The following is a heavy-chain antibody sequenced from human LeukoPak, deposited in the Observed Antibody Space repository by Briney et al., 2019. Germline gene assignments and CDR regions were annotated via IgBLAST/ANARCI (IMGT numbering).Heavy chain of an antibody. CDR2: IYTSGST. Sequence: PSETLSLTCTVSGGSISSYYWYWIRQPAGMGLEWIGRIYTSGSTNYNPSLKSRVTMSVDTSKKQFSLRLSSVTAADTAVYYCXXXCSSAGCYSPSLDVWGQGTTVTVSS. CDR1: GGSISSYY. J-gene: IGHJ6*02. D-gene: IGHD2-2*01. CDR3: XXXCSSAGCYSPSLDV. V-gene: IGHV4-4*07.